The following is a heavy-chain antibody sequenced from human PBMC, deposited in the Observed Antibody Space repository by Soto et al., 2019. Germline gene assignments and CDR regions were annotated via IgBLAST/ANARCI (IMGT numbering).Heavy chain of an antibody. J-gene: IGHJ4*02. D-gene: IGHD3-10*01. Sequence: ETLSLTCPVSGGSISNYYWSWVRQPPGKGLEWIGYIYDSGSTGYADSVKGRFTISRDNPKNSLYLQMNSLRAEDTALYYCARWFGDPNLDYWGQGTLVTVSS. V-gene: IGHV3-20*04. CDR3: ARWFGDPNLDY. CDR1: GGSISNYY. CDR2: YIYDSGST.